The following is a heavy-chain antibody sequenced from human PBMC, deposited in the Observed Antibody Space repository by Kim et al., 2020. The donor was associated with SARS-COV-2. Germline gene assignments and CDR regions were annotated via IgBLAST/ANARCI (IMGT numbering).Heavy chain of an antibody. D-gene: IGHD3-10*01. CDR2: IIGTVDNT. CDR3: AKDRIPHGEWEFDF. V-gene: IGHV3-23*01. J-gene: IGHJ4*02. CDR1: GFTFSTYT. Sequence: GGSLRLSCAASGFTFSTYTMSWVRQAPGKGLEWVSGIIGTVDNTFYADSVKGRFTISRDNSKNTLYLQMNSLRAEDTAVYFCAKDRIPHGEWEFDFWGQG.